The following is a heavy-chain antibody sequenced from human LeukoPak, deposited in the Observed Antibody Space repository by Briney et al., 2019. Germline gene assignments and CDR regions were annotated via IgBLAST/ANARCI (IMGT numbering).Heavy chain of an antibody. CDR2: IYYSGST. J-gene: IGHJ6*02. D-gene: IGHD5-18*01. CDR3: ARGRIQLWLYYYYYGMDV. Sequence: SQTLSLTCTVSGGSISSGDYYWSWIRQPPGKGLEWIGYIYYSGSTDYNPSLKSRVTISVDTSKNQFSLKLSSVTAADTAVYYCARGRIQLWLYYYYYGMDVWGQGTTVTVSS. V-gene: IGHV4-30-4*01. CDR1: GGSISSGDYY.